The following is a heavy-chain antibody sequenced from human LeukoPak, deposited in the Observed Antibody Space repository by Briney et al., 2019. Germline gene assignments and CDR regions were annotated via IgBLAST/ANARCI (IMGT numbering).Heavy chain of an antibody. CDR1: GFTVSSNH. Sequence: GGSLRLSCAASGFTVSSNHMSWVRQAPGKGLEWVANIKQDGSEKYYVDSVKGRFTISRDNAKNSLYLQMNSLRAEDTAVYYCARKWARFDYWGQGTLVTVSS. CDR3: ARKWARFDY. J-gene: IGHJ4*02. D-gene: IGHD1-26*01. V-gene: IGHV3-7*01. CDR2: IKQDGSEK.